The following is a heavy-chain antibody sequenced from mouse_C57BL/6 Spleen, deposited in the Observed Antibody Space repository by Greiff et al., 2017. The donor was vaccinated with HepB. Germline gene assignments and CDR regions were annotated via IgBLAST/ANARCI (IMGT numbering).Heavy chain of an antibody. J-gene: IGHJ3*01. CDR2: INTNNGGT. CDR1: GYTFTDYN. CDR3: CYDYDEGFAY. Sequence: EVQLQQSGPELVKPGASVKMSCKASGYTFTDYNMHWVKQSHGKSLEWIGYINTNNGGTSYNQKFKGKATLTVNKSSSTAYMELRSLTSEDSAVYYCCYDYDEGFAYWGQGTLVTVSA. D-gene: IGHD2-4*01. V-gene: IGHV1-22*01.